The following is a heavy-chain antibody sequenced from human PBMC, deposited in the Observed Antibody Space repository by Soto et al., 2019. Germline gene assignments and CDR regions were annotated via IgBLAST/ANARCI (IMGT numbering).Heavy chain of an antibody. D-gene: IGHD2-2*01. CDR1: GYTFTSHA. CDR2: INAGNGNT. CDR3: ARGPTQPLGYCSSTSCYGWFDP. Sequence: ASVKVSCKASGYTFTSHAMHWVRQAPGQRLEWMGWINAGNGNTKYSQKFQGRVTITRDTSASTAYMELSSLRSEDTAVYYCARGPTQPLGYCSSTSCYGWFDPWGQGTLVTVSS. J-gene: IGHJ5*02. V-gene: IGHV1-3*01.